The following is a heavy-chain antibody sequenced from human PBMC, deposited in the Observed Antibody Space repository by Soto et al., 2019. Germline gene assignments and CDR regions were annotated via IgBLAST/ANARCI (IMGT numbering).Heavy chain of an antibody. V-gene: IGHV4-4*02. CDR1: AGSISSRNW. Sequence: QVQLQESGPGLVKPSGTLSLTCAVSAGSISSRNWWTWVRQSPGKGLEWIGEIHHSGSTNYNPSLKSRVTISVDNSKNQFSLKLTSVTAADTAVYYCARTSYYDSSGYYGMDVWDQGTTVTVSS. CDR3: ARTSYYDSSGYYGMDV. J-gene: IGHJ6*02. CDR2: IHHSGST. D-gene: IGHD3-22*01.